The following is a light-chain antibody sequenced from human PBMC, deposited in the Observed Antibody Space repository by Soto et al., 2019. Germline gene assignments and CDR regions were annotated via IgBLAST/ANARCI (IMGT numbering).Light chain of an antibody. CDR3: AAWDDSLNVVV. CDR1: RSNIGTNT. V-gene: IGLV1-44*01. CDR2: TSN. Sequence: QSVLTQPPSASGTPGQTVTISCSGSRSNIGTNTLNWYQQLPGTAPRLLISTSNQRPSGVRDRFSGSKSGTSASLAISGLQSDDEAEYYCAAWDDSLNVVVFGGGTQLTVL. J-gene: IGLJ2*01.